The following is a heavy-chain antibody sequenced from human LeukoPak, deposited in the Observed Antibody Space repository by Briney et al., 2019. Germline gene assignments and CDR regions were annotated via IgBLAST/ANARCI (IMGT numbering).Heavy chain of an antibody. CDR3: ARGGPLYYYYGLDV. D-gene: IGHD1-26*01. J-gene: IGHJ6*04. CDR1: GFTFNTYA. Sequence: PGGSPRLSCATSGFTFNTYAFHWVRQAPGKGLEWVAVISYDGRNKYFADSMQGRFTISRDNSKNTLYLQMNSLRAEDTAVYYCARGGPLYYYYGLDVWGKGTTVTVSS. CDR2: ISYDGRNK. V-gene: IGHV3-30*04.